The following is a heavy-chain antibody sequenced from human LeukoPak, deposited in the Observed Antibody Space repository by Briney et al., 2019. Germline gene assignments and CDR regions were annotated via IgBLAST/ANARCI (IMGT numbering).Heavy chain of an antibody. CDR3: ARDDSELSAYFDL. V-gene: IGHV4-34*01. D-gene: IGHD3-16*02. J-gene: IGHJ2*01. CDR2: INHSGST. Sequence: PSETLSLTCAVSGGSFSGYYWSWIRQPPGKGLEWIGEINHSGSTNYNPSLKSRVTISVDTSKNQFSLKLSSVTAADTAVYYCARDDSELSAYFDLWGRGTLVTVSS. CDR1: GGSFSGYY.